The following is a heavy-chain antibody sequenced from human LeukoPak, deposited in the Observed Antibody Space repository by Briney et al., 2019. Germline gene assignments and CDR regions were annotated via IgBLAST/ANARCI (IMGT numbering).Heavy chain of an antibody. D-gene: IGHD6-19*01. J-gene: IGHJ4*02. Sequence: GGSLRLSCAASGFSVSSNYMNWVRQAPGKGLEWVSYISSRSRTIYYADSVKGRFTISRDNAKNSLYLQMNSLRDEDTAVYYCARDRMAVAGTPYFDYWGQGTLVTVSS. CDR3: ARDRMAVAGTPYFDY. V-gene: IGHV3-48*02. CDR1: GFSVSSNY. CDR2: ISSRSRTI.